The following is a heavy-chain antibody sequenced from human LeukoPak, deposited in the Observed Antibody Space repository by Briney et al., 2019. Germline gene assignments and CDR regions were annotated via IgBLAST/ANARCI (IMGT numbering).Heavy chain of an antibody. D-gene: IGHD6-13*01. J-gene: IGHJ4*02. CDR2: ISRTGNSI. CDR3: ARGPYSSNWYVDY. CDR1: GFTLSSYE. Sequence: GGSLRLSCAASGFTLSSYEMNWVRLAPGKGLEWISYISRTGNSIYYADSVKGRFTISRDSAKNSLYQQMNSLRAEDTAVYYCARGPYSSNWYVDYWGQGTLVTVAS. V-gene: IGHV3-48*03.